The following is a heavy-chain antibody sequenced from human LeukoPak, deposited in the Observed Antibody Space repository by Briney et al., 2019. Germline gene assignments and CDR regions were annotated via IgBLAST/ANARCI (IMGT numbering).Heavy chain of an antibody. CDR2: ISGSGGST. CDR3: AKVKIRITMIVVVRGAFFDY. CDR1: GFTFSSYA. D-gene: IGHD3-22*01. V-gene: IGHV3-23*01. Sequence: QTGGSLRLSCAASGFTFSSYAMSWVRQAPGKGLEWVSAISGSGGSTYYADSVKGRFTISRDNSKNTLYLQMNSLRAEDTAVYYCAKVKIRITMIVVVRGAFFDYWGQGTLVTVSS. J-gene: IGHJ4*02.